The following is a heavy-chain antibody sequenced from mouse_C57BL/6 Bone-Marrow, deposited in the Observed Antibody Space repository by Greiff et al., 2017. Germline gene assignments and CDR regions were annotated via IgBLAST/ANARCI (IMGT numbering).Heavy chain of an antibody. J-gene: IGHJ1*03. CDR3: ARGYYGNYAYWYFDV. V-gene: IGHV1-7*01. CDR1: GYTFPSYW. D-gene: IGHD2-1*01. CDR2: INPSSGYT. Sequence: QVQLQQSGAELAKPGASVKLSCKASGYTFPSYWMHWVKQRPGQGLEWIGYINPSSGYTKYNQKFKDKATLTADKSSSTAYMQLSSLTYEDSAVYYCARGYYGNYAYWYFDVWGTGTTVTVSS.